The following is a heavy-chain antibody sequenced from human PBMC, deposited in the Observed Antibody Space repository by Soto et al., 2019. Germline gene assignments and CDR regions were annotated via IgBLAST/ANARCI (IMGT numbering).Heavy chain of an antibody. CDR3: AAGGGLPRYY. CDR2: IYHSGST. V-gene: IGHV4-30-2*01. Sequence: SETLSLTCAVSSGSISSGGSSWSWIRQPPGKGLEWIGYIYHSGSTYYNPSLKSRVTISVDRSKNQFSLKLSSVTAADTPVYYCAAGGGLPRYYWGQGSLVNVSS. D-gene: IGHD5-12*01. J-gene: IGHJ4*02. CDR1: SGSISSGGSS.